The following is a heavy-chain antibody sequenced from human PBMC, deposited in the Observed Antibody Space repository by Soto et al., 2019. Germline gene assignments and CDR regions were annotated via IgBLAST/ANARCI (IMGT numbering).Heavy chain of an antibody. CDR2: IYYSGTT. Sequence: QVQLQESGPGLVKPSDTLSLTCAVSGYSISSSNWWGLIRQLPGKGLEWIGYIYYSGTTYYNPSLKSRVTMSVDTSKNQFSLKLTSVTAVDTAVYYCARREIQGPIDYWGQGTLVTVSS. V-gene: IGHV4-28*01. CDR3: ARREIQGPIDY. D-gene: IGHD1-26*01. CDR1: GYSISSSNW. J-gene: IGHJ4*02.